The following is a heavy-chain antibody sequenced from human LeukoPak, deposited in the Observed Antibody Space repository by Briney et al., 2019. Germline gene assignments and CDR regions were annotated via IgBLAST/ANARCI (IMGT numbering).Heavy chain of an antibody. V-gene: IGHV4-34*01. J-gene: IGHJ4*02. Sequence: PPGTLSLTRAAYGGSVSTYYWRWSRQSPGKGRERIGEINDSRRTNSNPIFKNRVTISVDKSKNQFSLQLNSVTAADTAVYYCARRGCGGDCYSSYCDSWGQGTLVTVSS. D-gene: IGHD2-21*02. CDR3: ARRGCGGDCYSSYCDS. CDR2: INDSRRT. CDR1: GGSVSTYY.